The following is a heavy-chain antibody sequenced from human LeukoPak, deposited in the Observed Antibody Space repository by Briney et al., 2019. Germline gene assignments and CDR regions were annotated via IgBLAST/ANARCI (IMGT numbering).Heavy chain of an antibody. D-gene: IGHD3-10*01. CDR1: GGSISSGDYY. CDR3: ARRGEDYYFDY. J-gene: IGHJ4*02. CDR2: IYYSGST. Sequence: PSETLSLACTVSGGSISSGDYYWSWIRQPPGKGLEWIGYIYYSGSTYYNPSLKSRVTISVDTSKNQFSLKLSSVTAADTAVYYCARRGEDYYFDYWGQGTLVTVSS. V-gene: IGHV4-30-4*08.